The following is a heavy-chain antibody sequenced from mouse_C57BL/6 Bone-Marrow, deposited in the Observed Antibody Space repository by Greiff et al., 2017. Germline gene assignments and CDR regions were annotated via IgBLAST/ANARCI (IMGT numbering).Heavy chain of an antibody. Sequence: QVQLQQSGAELARPGASVKMSCKASGYTFTSYTMHWVKQRPGQGLEWIGYINPSSGYTKYNQKFKDKATLTADKSSSTASMQLSRLTSENSSVYFGAPGASRYALCSWGQGTSVTVSS. V-gene: IGHV1-4*01. CDR3: APGASRYALCS. D-gene: IGHD6-2*01. CDR1: GYTFTSYT. J-gene: IGHJ4*01. CDR2: INPSSGYT.